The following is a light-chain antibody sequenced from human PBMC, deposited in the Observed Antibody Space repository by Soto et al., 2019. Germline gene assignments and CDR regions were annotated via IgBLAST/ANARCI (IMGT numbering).Light chain of an antibody. Sequence: EIQMTQSPSSLSASLGDRVTITCQASQDFNDYSNWYQQKPVKAPRLLIYGASFLEVGVPSRFSGSGSGTHFTLTISSLQPEDVATFYCQQYDSLPYTFGQGTRLEIK. CDR2: GAS. CDR3: QQYDSLPYT. J-gene: IGKJ2*01. CDR1: QDFNDY. V-gene: IGKV1-33*01.